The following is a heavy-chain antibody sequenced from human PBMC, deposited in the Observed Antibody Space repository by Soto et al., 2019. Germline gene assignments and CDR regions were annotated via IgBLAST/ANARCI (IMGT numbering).Heavy chain of an antibody. CDR2: INRDGTRT. Sequence: EVQLVESGGGLVQPGGSLRLSCAASGFTFSNYWMHWVRQAPGKGLVWVSRINRDGTRTNYADSVKGRFTISRDNAENTLYLQMNSLTAEDTAVYYCARVAVGYYYMDVWGKGTTVTVSS. CDR3: ARVAVGYYYMDV. V-gene: IGHV3-74*01. CDR1: GFTFSNYW. J-gene: IGHJ6*03.